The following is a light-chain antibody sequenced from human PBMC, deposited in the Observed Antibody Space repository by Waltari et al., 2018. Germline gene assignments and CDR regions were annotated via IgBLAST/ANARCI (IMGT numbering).Light chain of an antibody. CDR2: VNSDGSH. V-gene: IGLV4-69*01. CDR1: SWHSSHV. J-gene: IGLJ3*02. Sequence: LVLTQSPSASASLGASVKLTCPLSSWHSSHVIAWHQQQPEKGPRYLMKVNSDGSHSKGDEIPDRFSGSSSGAERYLTISSLQSEDEADYYCQTRGHGTWVFGGGTKLTVL. CDR3: QTRGHGTWV.